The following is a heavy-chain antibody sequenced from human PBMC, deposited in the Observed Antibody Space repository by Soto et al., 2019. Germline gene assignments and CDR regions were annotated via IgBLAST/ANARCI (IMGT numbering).Heavy chain of an antibody. V-gene: IGHV1-2*04. D-gene: IGHD5-12*01. CDR3: ARTVERLYYYYGMDV. J-gene: IGHJ6*02. Sequence: QVQLVQSGAEVKKPGASVKVSCKASGYTFTGYYMHWVRQAPGQGLEWMGWINPNSGGTNYAQKFQGWVTMTRDTSISTAYMELSRLRSDDTAVYYCARTVERLYYYYGMDVWGQGTTVTVSS. CDR2: INPNSGGT. CDR1: GYTFTGYY.